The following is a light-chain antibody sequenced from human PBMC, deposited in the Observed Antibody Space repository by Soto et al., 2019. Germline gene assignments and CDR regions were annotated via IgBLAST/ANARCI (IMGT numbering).Light chain of an antibody. J-gene: IGLJ1*01. V-gene: IGLV2-14*01. CDR3: SSYTSSSTR. Sequence: QSALTQPASVSGSPGQSITISCTGTSSDVGGYNYVSWYQQHPGKAPKLMIYAVTDRPSGVSSRFSGSKSGNTASLTISGLQAEDEADYYCSSYTSSSTRFGTGTKSPS. CDR1: SSDVGGYNY. CDR2: AVT.